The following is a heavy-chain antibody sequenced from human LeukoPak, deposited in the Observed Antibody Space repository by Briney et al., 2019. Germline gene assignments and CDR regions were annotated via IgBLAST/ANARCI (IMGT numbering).Heavy chain of an antibody. CDR3: AKDLDIVATITGN. CDR1: GFTFSSHA. V-gene: IGHV3-23*01. Sequence: PGGSLRLSCAASGFTFSSHAMSWVRQAPGKGLEWVSGVSGSGGSTYYADSVKGRFTISRDNSKNTLYLQMNSLRAKDTAVYYCAKDLDIVATITGNWGQGTLVTVSS. D-gene: IGHD5-12*01. J-gene: IGHJ4*02. CDR2: VSGSGGST.